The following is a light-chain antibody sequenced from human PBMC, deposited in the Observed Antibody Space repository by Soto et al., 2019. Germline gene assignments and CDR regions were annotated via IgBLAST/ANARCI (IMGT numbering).Light chain of an antibody. CDR2: KAS. V-gene: IGKV1-5*03. CDR1: QRITSW. CDR3: QQYNTYRT. Sequence: DIQMTQSPSTLSASVGDRVTITCRASQRITSWLAWYQQKPGKAPKLLIYKASSLESGVPSRFSGSGSGTEFTLTISSLQPDDSATYYCQQYNTYRTLGQGTKVEIK. J-gene: IGKJ1*01.